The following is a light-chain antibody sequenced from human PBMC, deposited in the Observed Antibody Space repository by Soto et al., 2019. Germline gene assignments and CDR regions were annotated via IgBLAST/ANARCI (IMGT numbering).Light chain of an antibody. V-gene: IGLV2-14*01. CDR2: EVN. CDR1: SSDVGGFNY. Sequence: QSALTQPASVSGSPGQSITISCTGTSSDVGGFNYVSWYQQHPGKAPKLLIYEVNIRPSGFSNRFSGSKSGNTASLTISGLQAEDDADYYCSSYTSTSTFVFGTGTKATVL. CDR3: SSYTSTSTFV. J-gene: IGLJ1*01.